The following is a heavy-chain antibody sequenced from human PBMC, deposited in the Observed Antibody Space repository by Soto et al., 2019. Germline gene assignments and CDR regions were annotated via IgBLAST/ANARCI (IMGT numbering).Heavy chain of an antibody. V-gene: IGHV1-18*01. J-gene: IGHJ6*02. D-gene: IGHD3-16*01. CDR2: ISGYNANT. CDR1: GYSFTRYG. Sequence: QVQLVQSGAEVKKPGASVKVSCKASGYSFTRYGISWVRQAPGQGLEWMGWISGYNANTNYPENLQGRVTMTTDTSTSTAYNMVVSLISDDTTAEYCAARGDDPYYYYGLDVWGQGTTVTVSS. CDR3: AARGDDPYYYYGLDV.